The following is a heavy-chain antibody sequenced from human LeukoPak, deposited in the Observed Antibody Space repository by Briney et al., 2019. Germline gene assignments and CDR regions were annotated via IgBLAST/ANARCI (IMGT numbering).Heavy chain of an antibody. Sequence: SETLSLTCAVYGGSFSGYYWSWIRQPPGKGLEWIGEINHSGSTNYNPSLKSRVTISVDTSKNQFSLKLSSVTAADTAVYYCAARRGDYYCSWIGNWFDPWDQGTLVTGSS. V-gene: IGHV4-34*01. J-gene: IGHJ5*02. CDR1: GGSFSGYY. D-gene: IGHD3-10*01. CDR3: AARRGDYYCSWIGNWFDP. CDR2: INHSGST.